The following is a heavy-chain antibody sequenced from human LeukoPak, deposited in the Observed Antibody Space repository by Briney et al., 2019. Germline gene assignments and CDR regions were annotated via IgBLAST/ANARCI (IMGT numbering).Heavy chain of an antibody. J-gene: IGHJ4*02. CDR2: ISGSGGST. V-gene: IGHV3-23*01. CDR1: GFTFSSYA. CDR3: AKDRRRIVGATDY. D-gene: IGHD1-26*01. Sequence: PGGSLRLSCAASGFTFSSYAMSWVRQAPGKGLEWVSAISGSGGSTYYADSVKGRFTISRDSSKNTLYLQMNSLRAEDTAVYYCAKDRRRIVGATDYWGQGTLVTVSS.